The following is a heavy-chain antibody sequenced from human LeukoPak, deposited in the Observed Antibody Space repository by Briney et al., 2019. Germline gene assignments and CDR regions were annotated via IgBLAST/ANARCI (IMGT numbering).Heavy chain of an antibody. CDR3: ARDHTRKDIVVVPAAMVAYYFDY. CDR2: IYTSGST. CDR1: GGSISSYY. V-gene: IGHV4-4*07. D-gene: IGHD2-2*01. J-gene: IGHJ4*02. Sequence: SETLSLTCTVSGGSISSYYWSWIRQPAGKGLEWIGRIYTSGSTNYNPSLKSRVTMSVDTSKNQFSLKLSSVTAADTAVYYCARDHTRKDIVVVPAAMVAYYFDYWGQGTLVTVSS.